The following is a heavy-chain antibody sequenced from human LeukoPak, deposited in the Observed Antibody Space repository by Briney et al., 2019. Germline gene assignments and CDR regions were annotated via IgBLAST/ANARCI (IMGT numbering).Heavy chain of an antibody. V-gene: IGHV3-53*01. CDR3: ARYTSNVVGKRHYFDY. CDR1: GFTVSSNY. D-gene: IGHD1-26*01. CDR2: IHKSAIT. Sequence: GGSLRLSCAASGFTVSSNYMTWVRQAPGRGLEWVSVIHKSAITYYADTVKGRFTISRDNSKNTLYLQMNSLRAEDTAVYYCARYTSNVVGKRHYFDYWGQGTLVTVSS. J-gene: IGHJ4*02.